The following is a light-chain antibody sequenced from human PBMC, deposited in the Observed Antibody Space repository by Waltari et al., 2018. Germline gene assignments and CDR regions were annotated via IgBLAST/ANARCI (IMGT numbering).Light chain of an antibody. CDR2: AAS. CDR3: QQSYTTPRT. V-gene: IGKV1-39*01. CDR1: QSIGTY. J-gene: IGKJ1*01. Sequence: DIQMTQSPSSLSASVGDRVTITCRASQSIGTYLNWYQHKPGRAPELLIYAASTLQGGVPSRFSGSGSETHFTHAISSLQREDFATYYYQQSYTTPRTFGQGTKVEIK.